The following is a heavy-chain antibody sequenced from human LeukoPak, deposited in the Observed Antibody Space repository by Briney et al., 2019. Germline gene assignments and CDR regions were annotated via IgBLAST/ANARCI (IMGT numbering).Heavy chain of an antibody. CDR2: IKSEIDGGAT. J-gene: IGHJ3*02. D-gene: IGHD5-12*01. CDR3: TTGGSVIVAGTRAFDI. V-gene: IGHV3-15*07. Sequence: GGSLRLSCAASGFSFSNTWMNWVRQAPGKGLEWVGRIKSEIDGGATDYAAPVQGRFAISRDDSQATLYLQMNSLKTEDTAVYYCTTGGSVIVAGTRAFDIWGQGTMVTVSS. CDR1: GFSFSNTW.